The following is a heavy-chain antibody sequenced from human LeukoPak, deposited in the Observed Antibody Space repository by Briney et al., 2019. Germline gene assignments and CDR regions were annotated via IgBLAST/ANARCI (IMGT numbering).Heavy chain of an antibody. J-gene: IGHJ3*02. Sequence: GASVEVSCKASGYTFTSYGVSWVRQAPGQGLEWLGWISPYNGNTNYAQKVQGRVTMTTDTSSSTAYMELRSLISDDTAVYYCARKSYLRTIREDDALDIWGQGTKVTVSS. CDR3: ARKSYLRTIREDDALDI. V-gene: IGHV1-18*01. CDR1: GYTFTSYG. CDR2: ISPYNGNT. D-gene: IGHD1-26*01.